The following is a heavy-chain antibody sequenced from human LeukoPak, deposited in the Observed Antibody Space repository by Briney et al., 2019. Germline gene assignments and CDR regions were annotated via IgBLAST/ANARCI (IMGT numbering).Heavy chain of an antibody. CDR2: IHSVGYS. V-gene: IGHV4-59*08. D-gene: IGHD3-10*01. Sequence: SETLSLTCTVSDDSISSFYWGWIRQPPGKGLEWIAYIHSVGYSNYNPPLKSRVSMSIDTSKKQFSLKLTSVTATDTAVYYCARHITDSGSSFDLWSRGTLVTVSS. J-gene: IGHJ2*01. CDR3: ARHITDSGSSFDL. CDR1: DDSISSFY.